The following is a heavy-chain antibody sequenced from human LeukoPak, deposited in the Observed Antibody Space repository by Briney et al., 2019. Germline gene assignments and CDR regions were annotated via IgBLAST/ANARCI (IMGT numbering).Heavy chain of an antibody. D-gene: IGHD6-19*01. Sequence: GGSLRLSCAASGFTFTSYAMSWVRQSPGHGLEWVTAISGSGGSTYYADSVKGRFTISRDNSKNTLYLQMNSLRAEDTAVYYCAKVRWDNSGWYYLDYWGQGTLVTVSS. V-gene: IGHV3-23*01. CDR3: AKVRWDNSGWYYLDY. CDR2: ISGSGGST. CDR1: GFTFTSYA. J-gene: IGHJ4*02.